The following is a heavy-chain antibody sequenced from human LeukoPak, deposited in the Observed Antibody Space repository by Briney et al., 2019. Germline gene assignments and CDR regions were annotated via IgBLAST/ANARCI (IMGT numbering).Heavy chain of an antibody. CDR1: GYTFTSYY. CDR2: ISPSGGST. V-gene: IGHV1-46*01. J-gene: IGHJ4*02. CDR3: ARTYYDILTGYYDFDY. Sequence: ASVKVSCKASGYTFTSYYMHWVRQAPGQGLEWMGIISPSGGSTTYAQKFQGRVTMTRDTSTSTVYMELSRLRSDDTAVYYCARTYYDILTGYYDFDYWGQGTLVTVSS. D-gene: IGHD3-9*01.